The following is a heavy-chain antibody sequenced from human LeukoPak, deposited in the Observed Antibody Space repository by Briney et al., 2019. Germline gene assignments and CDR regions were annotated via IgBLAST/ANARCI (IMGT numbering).Heavy chain of an antibody. Sequence: GGSLRLSCAASGFTFSSYSMNRVRQAPGKGLEWVSSISSSSSYIYYADSVKGRFTISRDNAKNSLYLQMNSLRAEDTAVYYCARALPRTMVRGLLDYWGQGTLVTVSS. CDR1: GFTFSSYS. J-gene: IGHJ4*02. D-gene: IGHD3-10*01. V-gene: IGHV3-21*01. CDR3: ARALPRTMVRGLLDY. CDR2: ISSSSSYI.